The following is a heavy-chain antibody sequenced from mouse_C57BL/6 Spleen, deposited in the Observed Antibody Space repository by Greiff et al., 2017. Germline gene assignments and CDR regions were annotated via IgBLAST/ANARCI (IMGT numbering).Heavy chain of an antibody. V-gene: IGHV1-53*01. CDR1: GYTFTSYW. J-gene: IGHJ4*01. D-gene: IGHD1-1*01. CDR2: INPSNGGT. Sequence: VQLQQPGTELVKPGASVKLSCKASGYTFTSYWMHWVKQRPGQGLEWIGNINPSNGGTNYNEKFKSKATLTVDKSSSTAYMQLISLTSEDSAVYYCARDTTVVAHYYAMDYWGQGTSVTVSS. CDR3: ARDTTVVAHYYAMDY.